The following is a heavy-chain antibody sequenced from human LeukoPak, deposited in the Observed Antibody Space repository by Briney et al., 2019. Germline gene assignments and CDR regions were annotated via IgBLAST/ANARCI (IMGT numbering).Heavy chain of an antibody. V-gene: IGHV3-23*01. CDR2: VSAGGGST. D-gene: IGHD3-10*01. CDR3: AKRLYGSGGYYQFDY. Sequence: GGSLRLSCAASGFTVSGYAMTWVRQAPGKGLEWVSTVSAGGGSTYYADSVKGRFTISRDNPKNTPHLQMNSLRAEDTAVYYCAKRLYGSGGYYQFDYWGQGTLVTVSS. CDR1: GFTVSGYA. J-gene: IGHJ4*02.